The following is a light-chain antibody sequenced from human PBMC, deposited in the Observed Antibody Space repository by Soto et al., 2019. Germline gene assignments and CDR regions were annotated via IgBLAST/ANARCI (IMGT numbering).Light chain of an antibody. CDR1: QTISTY. V-gene: IGKV1-39*01. J-gene: IGKJ2*01. CDR3: QQSHGIPYT. CDR2: AAS. Sequence: DIQMTQSPSSLSAPVGDRVTITCRASQTISTYLNWYQQKPGKAPKLLIYAASSLQGGVPSRFSGSGSGTDFTLTISSLQPEDFATYYCQQSHGIPYTFGQGTKLEIK.